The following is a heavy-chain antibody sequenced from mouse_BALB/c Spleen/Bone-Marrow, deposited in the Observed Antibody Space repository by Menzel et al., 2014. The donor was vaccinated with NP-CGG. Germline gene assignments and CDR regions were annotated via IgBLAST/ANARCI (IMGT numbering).Heavy chain of an antibody. Sequence: VQLQQSGPELVKPGASVKISCKASGYSFTGYFMNWVMQSHGKSLEWIGRINPYNGDTFYNQKFKGKATLTVDKSSSTAHMELRSQASEDSAVYYCARGGLLRAMDYWGRGTSVTVSS. CDR3: ARGGLLRAMDY. V-gene: IGHV1-20*02. CDR2: INPYNGDT. D-gene: IGHD2-3*01. CDR1: GYSFTGYF. J-gene: IGHJ4*01.